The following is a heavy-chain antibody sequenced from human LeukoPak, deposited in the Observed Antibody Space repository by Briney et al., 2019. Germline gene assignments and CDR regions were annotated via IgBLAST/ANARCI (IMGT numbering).Heavy chain of an antibody. CDR2: INPNSGNT. CDR3: AREMRPATTTLVAY. Sequence: GASVKVSCKASGYIFTGYWIQWVRQAPGQGLEWMGFINPNSGNTNYAQKFQGRVTMTRDTSINTAYMELNGLTGDDTAVYYCAREMRPATTTLVAYWGQGTLVTVSS. V-gene: IGHV1-2*02. CDR1: GYIFTGYW. J-gene: IGHJ4*01. D-gene: IGHD1-1*01.